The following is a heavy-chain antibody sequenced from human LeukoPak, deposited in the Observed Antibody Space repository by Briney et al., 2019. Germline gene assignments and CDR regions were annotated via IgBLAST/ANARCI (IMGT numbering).Heavy chain of an antibody. V-gene: IGHV1-2*02. J-gene: IGHJ5*02. CDR3: AREGTDQPWFDP. Sequence: ASVKVSCKASGYTFTGYYMHWVRQAPGQGLEWMGWINPNSGGTNYAQKFQGRVTMTGDTSISTAYMELSRLRSDDTAVYYCAREGTDQPWFDPWGQGTLVTVSS. D-gene: IGHD1-1*01. CDR2: INPNSGGT. CDR1: GYTFTGYY.